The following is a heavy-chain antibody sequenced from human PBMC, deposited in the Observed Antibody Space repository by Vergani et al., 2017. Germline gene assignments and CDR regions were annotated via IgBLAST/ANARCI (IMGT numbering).Heavy chain of an antibody. V-gene: IGHV3-33*01. CDR1: GFTFNQYG. Sequence: QVQLVESGGGVVQPGRSLRLSCAASGFTFNQYGMHWVRQAPGKGLEWVAVTWYDGNNKQYADSVKGRFTISRDNSKSTMYLQMNSLRDEDTGVYYCARDWRVLDNRFDPWGQGTLVTVSS. J-gene: IGHJ5*02. CDR2: TWYDGNNK. D-gene: IGHD1-14*01. CDR3: ARDWRVLDNRFDP.